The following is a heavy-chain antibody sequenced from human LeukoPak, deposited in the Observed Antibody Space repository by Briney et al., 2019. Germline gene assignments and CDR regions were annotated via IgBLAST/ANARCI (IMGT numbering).Heavy chain of an antibody. CDR1: GDSINTYY. V-gene: IGHV4-4*07. J-gene: IGHJ6*03. CDR2: IYTSGST. Sequence: SETLSLTCTVSGDSINTYYWSWIRQPAGKGLEWIGRIYTSGSTDYNPSLKSRVTMSVDTSKNQFSLKLNSVTAADTAVYYCARERGLWPAYDYCMDVWGKGTMVTVSS. CDR3: ARERGLWPAYDYCMDV. D-gene: IGHD3-16*01.